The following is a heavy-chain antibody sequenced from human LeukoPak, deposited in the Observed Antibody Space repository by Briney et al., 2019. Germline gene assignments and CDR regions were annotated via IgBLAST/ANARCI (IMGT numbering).Heavy chain of an antibody. CDR1: GYSFSMYW. Sequence: GESLKISCKGSGYSFSMYWTGWVRQVPGKGLEWMGIIYPGDSQTAYSPSCQGQVTISADKSINTAYLQWRSLEASDTAMYYCGRIRGYDFWSRGAFDIWGQGTMVTVSS. J-gene: IGHJ3*02. CDR2: IYPGDSQT. D-gene: IGHD3-3*01. CDR3: GRIRGYDFWSRGAFDI. V-gene: IGHV5-51*01.